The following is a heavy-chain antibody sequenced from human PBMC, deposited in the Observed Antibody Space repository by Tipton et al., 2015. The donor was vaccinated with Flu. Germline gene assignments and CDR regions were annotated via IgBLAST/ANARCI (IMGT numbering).Heavy chain of an antibody. V-gene: IGHV4-31*03. CDR3: AREHWNYPEDWSFDL. J-gene: IGHJ2*01. Sequence: TLSLTCTVSGGSISSIDYQWSWIRQYPGKGLEWIGNIYHDGSANHNPSLKSRVSLSVATSKNQFSLRLDSVTAADTAVYYCAREHWNYPEDWSFDLWGRGTLVTVAS. CDR1: GGSISSIDYQ. D-gene: IGHD1-7*01. CDR2: IYHDGSA.